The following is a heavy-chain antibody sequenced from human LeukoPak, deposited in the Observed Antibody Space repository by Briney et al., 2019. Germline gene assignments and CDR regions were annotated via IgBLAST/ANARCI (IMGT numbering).Heavy chain of an antibody. CDR2: INQDGSEK. D-gene: IGHD2-15*01. CDR1: GFTFSSYG. V-gene: IGHV3-7*01. Sequence: GGSLRLSCAASGFTFSSYGMHWVRQAPGKGLEWVANINQDGSEKYYVDSVKGRFTISRDNAKNSLYLQMSSLRAEDTALYYCASRSSVAASGPGWGQGTLVTVSS. J-gene: IGHJ4*02. CDR3: ASRSSVAASGPG.